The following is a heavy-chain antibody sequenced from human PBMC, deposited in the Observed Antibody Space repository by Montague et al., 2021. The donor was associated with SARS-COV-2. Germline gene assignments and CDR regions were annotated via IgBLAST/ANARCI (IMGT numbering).Heavy chain of an antibody. D-gene: IGHD4-17*01. V-gene: IGHV3-53*01. J-gene: IGHJ4*02. CDR1: GLTVNANF. CDR2: IYAGGGT. CDR3: ASGLGYGDYGDY. Sequence: SLRLSCAASGLTVNANFMTWVRQAPGKGLEWVSVIYAGGGTDHADSVTGRFTVSRDNSKNTLYLQMNSLRVDDTALYYCASGLGYGDYGDYWGQGTLVTVSS.